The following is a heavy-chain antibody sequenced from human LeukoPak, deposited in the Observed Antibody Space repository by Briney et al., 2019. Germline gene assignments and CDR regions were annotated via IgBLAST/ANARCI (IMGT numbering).Heavy chain of an antibody. J-gene: IGHJ3*02. V-gene: IGHV3-23*01. D-gene: IGHD6-13*01. Sequence: GGSLRLSCAASGFTFSSYAMSWVRQAPGKGLEWVSAISGSGGSTYYADSVKGRFTISRDNSKNTLYLQMNSLRAEDTAVYYCAKDTLLGTGQLVHHDAFDIWGQGTMVTVSS. CDR1: GFTFSSYA. CDR2: ISGSGGST. CDR3: AKDTLLGTGQLVHHDAFDI.